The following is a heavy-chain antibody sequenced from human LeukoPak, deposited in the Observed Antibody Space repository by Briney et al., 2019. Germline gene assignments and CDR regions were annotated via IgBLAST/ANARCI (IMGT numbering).Heavy chain of an antibody. J-gene: IGHJ4*02. CDR2: ISAYNGNT. D-gene: IGHD3-22*01. CDR1: GCTFTSYG. CDR3: ARATNTYYYDSSGYRY. Sequence: GASVKVSCKASGCTFTSYGISWVRQAPGQGLEWMGWISAYNGNTNYAQKLQGRVTMTTDTSTSTAYMELRSLRSDDTAVYYCARATNTYYYDSSGYRYWGQGTLVTVSS. V-gene: IGHV1-18*01.